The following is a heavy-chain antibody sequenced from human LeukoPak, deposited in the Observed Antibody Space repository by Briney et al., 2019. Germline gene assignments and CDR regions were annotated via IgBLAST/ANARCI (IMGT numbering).Heavy chain of an antibody. CDR3: ARQTTYYYGSGSYLY. J-gene: IGHJ4*02. D-gene: IGHD3-10*01. CDR1: GGSISSSSYY. Sequence: SETLSLTCTVSGGSISSSSYYWGWIRQPPGKGLEWIGYIYYTGSTYYNPSLKSRFTISVDTSKNQFSLKLSSVTAADTAVYYCARQTTYYYGSGSYLYWGQGTLVTVSS. CDR2: IYYTGST. V-gene: IGHV4-31*03.